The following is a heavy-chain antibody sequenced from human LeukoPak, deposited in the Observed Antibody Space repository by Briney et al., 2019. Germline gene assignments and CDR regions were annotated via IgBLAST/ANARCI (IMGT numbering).Heavy chain of an antibody. V-gene: IGHV4-59*05. CDR2: IYYSGST. CDR1: GGSISSYY. Sequence: PSETLSLTCTVSGGSISSYYWSWIRQPAGKGLEWIGSIYYSGSTYYNPSLKSRVTISVDTSKNQFSLKLSSVTAADTAVYCCARHQSSSSLLDYWGQGTLVTVSS. J-gene: IGHJ4*02. CDR3: ARHQSSSSLLDY. D-gene: IGHD6-6*01.